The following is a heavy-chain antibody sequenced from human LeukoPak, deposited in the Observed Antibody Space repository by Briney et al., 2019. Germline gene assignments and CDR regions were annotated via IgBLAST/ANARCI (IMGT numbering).Heavy chain of an antibody. CDR3: ARKGSNWSTQFDY. D-gene: IGHD6-13*01. V-gene: IGHV4-4*07. CDR2: ISTSGST. J-gene: IGHJ4*02. CDR1: GGSISNYY. Sequence: SETLSLTCTVSGGSISNYYWSWIRQPAGKGLEWIGRISTSGSTNYNPSLKSRVTMSVDTSKNQFSLRLSSVTAADTALYYCARKGSNWSTQFDYWGQGTLVTVSS.